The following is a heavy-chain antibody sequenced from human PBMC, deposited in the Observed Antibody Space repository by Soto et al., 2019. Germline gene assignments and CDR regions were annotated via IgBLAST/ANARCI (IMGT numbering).Heavy chain of an antibody. J-gene: IGHJ6*03. D-gene: IGHD3-3*01. Sequence: PGGSLRLSCAASGFTFSSYSMNWVRQAPGKGLEWVSSISSSSSYIYYADSVKGRFTISRDNAKNSLYLQMNSLRAEDTAVYYCARDLYYDFWSGYHYMDVWGKGTTVTVSS. CDR1: GFTFSSYS. CDR3: ARDLYYDFWSGYHYMDV. V-gene: IGHV3-21*01. CDR2: ISSSSSYI.